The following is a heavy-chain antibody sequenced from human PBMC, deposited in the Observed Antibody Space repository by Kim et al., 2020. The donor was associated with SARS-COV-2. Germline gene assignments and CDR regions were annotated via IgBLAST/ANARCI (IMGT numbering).Heavy chain of an antibody. V-gene: IGHV3-74*01. CDR3: ARRKDTGGGNTFDY. CDR1: GFSVSRHW. CDR2: INFDGSSI. J-gene: IGHJ4*02. Sequence: GGSLRLSCAASGFSVSRHWMNWVRQAPGKGLEWVSRINFDGSSISYAHSVKGRFTISRDNAKNTLSLEMNSLRLEDTAVYYCARRKDTGGGNTFDYWGQG. D-gene: IGHD2-15*01.